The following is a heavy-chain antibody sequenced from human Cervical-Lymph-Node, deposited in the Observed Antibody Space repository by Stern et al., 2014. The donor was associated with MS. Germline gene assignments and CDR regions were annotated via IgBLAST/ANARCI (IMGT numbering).Heavy chain of an antibody. D-gene: IGHD3-3*01. CDR1: GFTFRNFG. CDR2: SSYDGGDE. Sequence: QVQLVQSGGNLVQPGKSLRLSCAASGFTFRNFGMHWVRPAPGKGLEWVAGSSYDGGDEHYADSVKGRFTISRDISKNTLYLQMNSLSAEDTAVYYCAKDGTSSDDFWSGYQDYYFDNWGQGTLVTVSS. J-gene: IGHJ4*02. V-gene: IGHV3-30*18. CDR3: AKDGTSSDDFWSGYQDYYFDN.